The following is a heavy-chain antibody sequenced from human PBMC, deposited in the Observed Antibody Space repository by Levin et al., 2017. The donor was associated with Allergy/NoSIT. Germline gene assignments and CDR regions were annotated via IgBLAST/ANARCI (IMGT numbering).Heavy chain of an antibody. CDR3: ARSYYDFWSGYCDY. CDR2: IYYSGST. CDR1: GGSISSGGYY. Sequence: PSETLSLTCTVSGGSISSGGYYWSWIRQHPGKGLEWIGYIYYSGSTYYNPSLKSRVTISVDTSKNQFSLKLSSVTAADTAVYYCARSYYDFWSGYCDYWGQGTLVTVSS. V-gene: IGHV4-31*03. J-gene: IGHJ4*02. D-gene: IGHD3-3*01.